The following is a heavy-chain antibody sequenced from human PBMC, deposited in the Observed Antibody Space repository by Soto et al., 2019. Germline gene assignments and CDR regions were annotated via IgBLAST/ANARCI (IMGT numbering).Heavy chain of an antibody. CDR1: GGSFSGYY. D-gene: IGHD3-10*01. V-gene: IGHV4-34*01. J-gene: IGHJ6*02. CDR3: ARGTPITMGRGVTATSTTRYGMDV. Sequence: SETLSLTCAVYGGSFSGYYWSWIRQPPGKGLEWIGEINHSGSTNYNPSLKSRVTISVDTSKNQFSLKLSSVTAADTAVYYCARGTPITMGRGVTATSTTRYGMDVWGQGTTVTVSS. CDR2: INHSGST.